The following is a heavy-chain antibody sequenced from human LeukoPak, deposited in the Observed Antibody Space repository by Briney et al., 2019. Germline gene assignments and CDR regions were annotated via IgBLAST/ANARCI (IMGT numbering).Heavy chain of an antibody. D-gene: IGHD1-1*01. CDR3: AKDSTGKLDS. V-gene: IGHV3-23*01. CDR2: VSGSGGST. Sequence: GGFLRLSCAASGFTFSSNAMSWVRQTPGKGLEWVSAVSGSGGSTYYADSVKGRFSISRDNSKNTLYLQMNSLRAEDTAVYYCAKDSTGKLDSWGQGTLVTVSS. CDR1: GFTFSSNA. J-gene: IGHJ4*02.